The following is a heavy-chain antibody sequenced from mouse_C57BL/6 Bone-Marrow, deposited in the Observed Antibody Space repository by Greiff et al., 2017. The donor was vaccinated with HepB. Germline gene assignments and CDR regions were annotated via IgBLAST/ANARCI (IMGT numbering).Heavy chain of an antibody. D-gene: IGHD1-1*01. V-gene: IGHV5-6*02. CDR2: ISSGGSYT. J-gene: IGHJ3*01. CDR1: GFTFSSYG. Sequence: EVMLVESGGDLVKPGGSLKLSCAASGFTFSSYGMYWVRQTPDKRLEWVATISSGGSYTYYPDSVKGRFTISIDNANNTLYLQMSSLKSEDTAMYYCARRYGSSSSWFAYWGQGTLVTVSA. CDR3: ARRYGSSSSWFAY.